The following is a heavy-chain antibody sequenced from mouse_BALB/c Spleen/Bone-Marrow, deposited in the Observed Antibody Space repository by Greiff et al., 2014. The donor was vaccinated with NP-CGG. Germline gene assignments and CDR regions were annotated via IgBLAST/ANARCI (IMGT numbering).Heavy chain of an antibody. D-gene: IGHD1-1*01. CDR2: INNNGGST. J-gene: IGHJ1*01. V-gene: IGHV5-6-3*01. CDR1: GFTFSSYG. CDR3: ARVYGWYFDV. Sequence: VESGGGLVQPGGSLKLSCVASGFTFSSYGMSWVRQTPDKRLGLVATINNNGGSTHYPDSVKGQFTISRDNAKNTLYLQMSSLKSEDTAMYYCARVYGWYFDVWGAGTTVTVSS.